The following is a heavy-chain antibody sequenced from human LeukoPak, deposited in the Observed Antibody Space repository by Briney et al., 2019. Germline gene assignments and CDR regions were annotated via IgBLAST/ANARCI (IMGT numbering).Heavy chain of an antibody. V-gene: IGHV3-23*01. J-gene: IGHJ6*03. CDR3: AKLGGHPLHNYYVGV. D-gene: IGHD3-16*01. CDR2: ILDSGYST. Sequence: GGSLRLSCAASGFTFSSYAMSWVRQAPGKGLEWVSGILDSGYSTYYANSVKGRFTISRDNSNNTLYLRMNSLRAEDTAVYYCAKLGGHPLHNYYVGVWGKGTTVAVSS. CDR1: GFTFSSYA.